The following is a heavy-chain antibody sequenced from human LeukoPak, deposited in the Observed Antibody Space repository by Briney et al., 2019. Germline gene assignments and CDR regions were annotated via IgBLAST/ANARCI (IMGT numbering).Heavy chain of an antibody. D-gene: IGHD3-3*01. CDR1: GGSISSYY. CDR2: IYYSGST. J-gene: IGHJ4*02. V-gene: IGHV4-59*08. Sequence: PPETLSLTCTVSGGSISSYYWSWIQQPPGKGLEWIGYIYYSGSTNYNPSLKSRVTISVDTSKNQFSLKLSSVTAADTAVYYCARGDFWSGYQFDYWGQGTLVTVSS. CDR3: ARGDFWSGYQFDY.